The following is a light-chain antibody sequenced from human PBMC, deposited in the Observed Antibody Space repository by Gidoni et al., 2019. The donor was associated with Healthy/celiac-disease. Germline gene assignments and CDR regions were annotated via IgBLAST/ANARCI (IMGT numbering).Light chain of an antibody. CDR2: GAS. J-gene: IGKJ2*01. CDR3: QQYNNWPPRT. CDR1: QSVSSN. Sequence: EIVMTQSPATLSVSPGESATLSCRASQSVSSNLAWYQQKPGQAPRLLIYGASTRATGIPARFSGSGSGTEFTLTISSLQSEDFAVYYCQQYNNWPPRTFXQXTKLEIK. V-gene: IGKV3-15*01.